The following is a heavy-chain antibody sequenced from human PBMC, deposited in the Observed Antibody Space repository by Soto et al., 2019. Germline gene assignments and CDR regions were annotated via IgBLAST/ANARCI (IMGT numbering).Heavy chain of an antibody. CDR1: GFTFSHHD. CDR2: ISGSGGRT. V-gene: IGHV3-23*01. J-gene: IGHJ4*02. Sequence: EVQLLESGGGLVQPGGSLRLSCAPSGFTFSHHDMSWVRQAPGKGLEWVSAISGSGGRTHYADSVKGRFTISRDNSKNMLSLQMNSLRAEDTAVYHCAKGLSSASSFDCWGQGTLVTVSS. D-gene: IGHD3-22*01. CDR3: AKGLSSASSFDC.